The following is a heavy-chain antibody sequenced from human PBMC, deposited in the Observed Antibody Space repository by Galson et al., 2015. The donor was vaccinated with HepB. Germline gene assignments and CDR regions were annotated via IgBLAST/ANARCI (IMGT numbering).Heavy chain of an antibody. CDR1: GFTFSSYA. CDR2: ISYDGSNK. CDR3: ARGARIAVAGTGGGSYYYYGMDV. Sequence: SLRLSCAASGFTFSSYAMHWVRQAPGKGLEWVAVISYDGSNKYYADSVKGRFTISRDNSKNTLYLQMNSLRAEDTAVYYCARGARIAVAGTGGGSYYYYGMDVWGQGTTVTVSS. D-gene: IGHD6-19*01. V-gene: IGHV3-30-3*01. J-gene: IGHJ6*02.